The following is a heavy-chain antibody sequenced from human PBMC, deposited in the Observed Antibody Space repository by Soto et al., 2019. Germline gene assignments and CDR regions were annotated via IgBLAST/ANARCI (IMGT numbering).Heavy chain of an antibody. CDR1: GYSFSTSW. CDR3: ARHRGRTLNWFDP. V-gene: IGHV5-10-1*01. D-gene: IGHD2-15*01. J-gene: IGHJ5*02. CDR2: IDPSDSYT. Sequence: GESLKISCRGSGYSFSTSWIGWVRQMPGKGLEWMGRIDPSDSYTSYSPSFQGHVTISVDKSISTAYLQWSSVKASDTGMYYCARHRGRTLNWFDPWGQGTLVTVSS.